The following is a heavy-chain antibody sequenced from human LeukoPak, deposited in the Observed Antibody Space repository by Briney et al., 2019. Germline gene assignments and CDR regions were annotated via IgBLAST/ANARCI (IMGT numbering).Heavy chain of an antibody. V-gene: IGHV4-34*01. CDR2: INHSGST. J-gene: IGHJ4*02. CDR3: ARGGRVATLDY. D-gene: IGHD5-12*01. CDR1: GGSFSGYY. Sequence: SETLSLTCAVYGGSFSGYYWSWIRQPQGKGLEWIGEINHSGSTNYNPSLKSRVTISVDTSKNQFSLKLSSVTAADTAVYYCARGGRVATLDYWGQGTLVTVSS.